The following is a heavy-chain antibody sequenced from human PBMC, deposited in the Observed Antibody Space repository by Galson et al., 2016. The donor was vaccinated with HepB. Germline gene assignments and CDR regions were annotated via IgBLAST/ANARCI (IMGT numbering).Heavy chain of an antibody. CDR1: GYTLTGYY. CDR2: INPSSGGA. V-gene: IGHV1-2*02. D-gene: IGHD3/OR15-3a*01. J-gene: IGHJ4*02. Sequence: SVKVSCKASGYTLTGYYIYWVRQAPGQGLEWMGWINPSSGGANYAQKFQGRVTMTRDTSVSTAYMELTSVTATDTADYYCARARDWTGYYKYFDYWGQGTQVSVSS. CDR3: ARARDWTGYYKYFDY.